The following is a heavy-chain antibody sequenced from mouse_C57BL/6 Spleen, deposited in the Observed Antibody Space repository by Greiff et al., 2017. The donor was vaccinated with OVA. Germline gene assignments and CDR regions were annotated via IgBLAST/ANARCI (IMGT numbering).Heavy chain of an antibody. V-gene: IGHV7-3*01. CDR3: ARPYYGSSYGYAG. Sequence: EVMLVEPGGGLVQPGGSLSLSCAASGFTFTDYYMSWVRQPPGQALEWLGFIRNKANGYTTEYSASVKGRLTISRDNSQSILYLQMNAQRDEDSATYYCARPYYGSSYGYAGWGKGTLVTVAA. CDR2: IRNKANGYTT. D-gene: IGHD1-1*01. CDR1: GFTFTDYY. J-gene: IGHJ3*01.